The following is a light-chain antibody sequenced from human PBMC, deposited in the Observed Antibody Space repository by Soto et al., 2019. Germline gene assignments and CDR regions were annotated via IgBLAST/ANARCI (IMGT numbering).Light chain of an antibody. V-gene: IGKV3-20*01. Sequence: EIVLTQSPGTLSLSPGERATLSCRASQSVSSSYLAWYQQKPGQAPRLLIYGASSRATGIPDRFSGSGSGTDFTLTISRLEPEDFAVYYCPQYGSSSWTFAQGTTV. J-gene: IGKJ1*01. CDR1: QSVSSSY. CDR3: PQYGSSSWT. CDR2: GAS.